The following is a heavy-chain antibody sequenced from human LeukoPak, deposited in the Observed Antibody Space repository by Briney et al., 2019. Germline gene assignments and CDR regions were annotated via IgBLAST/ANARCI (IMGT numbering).Heavy chain of an antibody. V-gene: IGHV4-39*07. Sequence: SETLSLTCTVSGGSISSSSYYWGWIRQPPGKGLEWIGSIYHSGSTNYNPSLKSRVTMSVDTSKNQFSLKLSSVTAADTAVYYCARDVVAAAGTWDYWGQGTLVTVSS. D-gene: IGHD6-13*01. CDR2: IYHSGST. CDR1: GGSISSSSYY. CDR3: ARDVVAAAGTWDY. J-gene: IGHJ4*02.